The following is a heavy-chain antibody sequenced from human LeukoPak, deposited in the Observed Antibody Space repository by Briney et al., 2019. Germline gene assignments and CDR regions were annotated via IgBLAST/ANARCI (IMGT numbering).Heavy chain of an antibody. CDR3: ARLDEYSSSSRYYGMDV. Sequence: ASVKVSCKASGYTFTSYGISWVRQAPGQGLEWMGGIIPIFGTANYAQKFQGRVTITADESTSTAYMELSSLRSEDTAAYYCARLDEYSSSSRYYGMDVWGQRTTVTVSS. CDR2: IIPIFGTA. D-gene: IGHD6-6*01. V-gene: IGHV1-69*13. J-gene: IGHJ6*02. CDR1: GYTFTSYG.